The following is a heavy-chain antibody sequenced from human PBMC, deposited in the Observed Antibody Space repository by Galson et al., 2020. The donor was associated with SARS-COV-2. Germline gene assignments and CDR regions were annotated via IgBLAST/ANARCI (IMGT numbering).Heavy chain of an antibody. D-gene: IGHD2-21*01. CDR2: INPNSGGT. V-gene: IGHV1-2*02. CDR1: GYTFSVYY. CDR3: ASHTQQVIYCYYMDV. J-gene: IGHJ6*03. Sequence: ASVKVSCKASGYTFSVYYIQWVRQAPGQGLEWMGWINPNSGGTYYPEKFQGRVTLSSDTSISTVYMELSGLRSDDTAVYYCASHTQQVIYCYYMDVWGKGTSVTVAS.